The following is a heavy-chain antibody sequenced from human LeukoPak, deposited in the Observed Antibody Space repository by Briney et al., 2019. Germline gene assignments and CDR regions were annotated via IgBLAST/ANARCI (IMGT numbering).Heavy chain of an antibody. D-gene: IGHD3-10*01. Sequence: ASETLSLTCAVSGYSISSGYYWGWIRQPPGKGLEWIGRIYHSGSTYYNPSLKSRVTISVDTSKNQFSLKLSSVTAADTAVYYCARLTLGEKYLDYWGQGTLVTVSS. CDR2: IYHSGST. V-gene: IGHV4-38-2*01. CDR3: ARLTLGEKYLDY. CDR1: GYSISSGYY. J-gene: IGHJ4*02.